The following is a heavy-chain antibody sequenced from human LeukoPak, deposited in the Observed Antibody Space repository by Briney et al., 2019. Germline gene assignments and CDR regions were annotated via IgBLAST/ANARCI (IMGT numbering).Heavy chain of an antibody. D-gene: IGHD5-12*01. J-gene: IGHJ3*02. CDR1: GGSFSVYY. CDR3: AVQDQYSGYDLDAFDI. V-gene: IGHV4-34*01. CDR2: INHSGST. Sequence: AGTLCLTCAVHGGSFSVYYLSWIRQPPGKGLEWIGEINHSGSTNYTTSIKSRVIISVDTSKNQFSLNLSSVTAADTAVSYCAVQDQYSGYDLDAFDIWGQGTMVTVSS.